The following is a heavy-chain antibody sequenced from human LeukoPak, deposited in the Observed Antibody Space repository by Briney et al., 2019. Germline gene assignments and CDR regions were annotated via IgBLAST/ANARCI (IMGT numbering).Heavy chain of an antibody. CDR1: GFTVSSNY. CDR3: ARSHYYGSGSYAYYFDY. CDR2: IYSGGST. Sequence: GGSLRLSCAASGFTVSSNYMSWVRQAPGKGLEWVSVIYSGGSTYYADSVKGRFTISRDNSKNTLYLQMNSLRAEDTAVYYCARSHYYGSGSYAYYFDYWGQGTLVTVSS. J-gene: IGHJ4*02. D-gene: IGHD3-10*01. V-gene: IGHV3-66*01.